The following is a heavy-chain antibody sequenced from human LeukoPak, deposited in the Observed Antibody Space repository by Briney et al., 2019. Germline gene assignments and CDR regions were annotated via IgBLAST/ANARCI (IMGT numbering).Heavy chain of an antibody. CDR1: GYTFTSYG. CDR2: ISAYNGNT. Sequence: ASVKVSCKASGYTFTSYGISWVRQAPGQGLEWMGWISAYNGNTNYAQKLQGRVTMITDTSTSTAYMELRSLRSDDTAVYYCARYCSGGSCLDYWGQGTLVTVSS. D-gene: IGHD2-15*01. J-gene: IGHJ4*02. V-gene: IGHV1-18*01. CDR3: ARYCSGGSCLDY.